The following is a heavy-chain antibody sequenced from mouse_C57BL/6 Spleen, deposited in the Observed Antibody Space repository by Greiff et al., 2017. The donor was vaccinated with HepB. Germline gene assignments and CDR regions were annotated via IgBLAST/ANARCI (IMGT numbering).Heavy chain of an antibody. CDR3: VPEVYDGYFDV. CDR1: GYTFTSYW. V-gene: IGHV1-52*01. CDR2: IDPSDSET. J-gene: IGHJ1*03. D-gene: IGHD2-3*01. Sequence: QVQLQQPGAELVRPGSSVKLSCKASGYTFTSYWMHWVKQRPIQGLEWIGNIDPSDSETHYNQKFKDKATLTVDKSSSTAYMQLSSLTSEDSAVYYCVPEVYDGYFDVWGTGTTVTVAS.